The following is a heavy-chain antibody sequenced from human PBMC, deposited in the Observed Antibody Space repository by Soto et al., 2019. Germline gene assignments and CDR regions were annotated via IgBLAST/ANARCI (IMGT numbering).Heavy chain of an antibody. D-gene: IGHD6-13*01. CDR2: IYHSGGT. J-gene: IGHJ4*02. V-gene: IGHV4-4*02. Sequence: SETLSLTCAVSGCSISSSNWWSWVRQPPGKGLEWIGEIYHSGGTNYNPSLKSRVTISVDKSKNQFSLKLSSVTAADTAVYYCARATGYSSSWYDYWGQGTLVTVSS. CDR1: GCSISSSNW. CDR3: ARATGYSSSWYDY.